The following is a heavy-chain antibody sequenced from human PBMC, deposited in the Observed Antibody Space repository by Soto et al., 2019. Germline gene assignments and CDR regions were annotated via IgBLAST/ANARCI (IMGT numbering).Heavy chain of an antibody. D-gene: IGHD2-2*01. CDR1: GGTFSSYA. Sequence: SVKVSCKASGGTFSSYAISWVRQAPGQGLEWMGGIIPIFGTANYAQKFQGRVTITADESTSTAYMELSSLRSEDTAVYYCARLIVVPESGYYYYYGMDVWGQGTTVTVSS. CDR3: ARLIVVPESGYYYYYGMDV. CDR2: IIPIFGTA. J-gene: IGHJ6*02. V-gene: IGHV1-69*13.